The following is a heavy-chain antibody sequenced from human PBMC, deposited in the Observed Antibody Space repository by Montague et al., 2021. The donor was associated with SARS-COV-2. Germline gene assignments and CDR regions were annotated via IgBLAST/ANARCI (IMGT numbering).Heavy chain of an antibody. D-gene: IGHD6-13*01. CDR3: ARGAGYSSSWYLAFDI. CDR2: IYYSGST. J-gene: IGHJ3*02. CDR1: SGSISSYY. V-gene: IGHV4-59*01. Sequence: SETLSLTCTVSSGSISSYYWSWIRQPPGKGLEWIGYIYYSGSTNYNTSLKSRVTISVDTSKNQFSLKLSSVTAADTAVYYCARGAGYSSSWYLAFDIWGQGTMVTVSS.